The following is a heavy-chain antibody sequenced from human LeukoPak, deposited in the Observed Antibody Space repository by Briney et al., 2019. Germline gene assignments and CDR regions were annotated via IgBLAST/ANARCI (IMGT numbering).Heavy chain of an antibody. V-gene: IGHV3-33*06. D-gene: IGHD2-21*02. CDR1: GFTFSSYG. CDR2: IWYDGSNK. Sequence: PGRSLRLSCAASGFTFSSYGMHWVRQAPGKGLEWVAVIWYDGSNKYYADSVKGRITISRDNSKNTLYLQMNSLRAEDTAVYYCAKGGGDDTYFDYWGQGTLVTVSS. CDR3: AKGGGDDTYFDY. J-gene: IGHJ4*02.